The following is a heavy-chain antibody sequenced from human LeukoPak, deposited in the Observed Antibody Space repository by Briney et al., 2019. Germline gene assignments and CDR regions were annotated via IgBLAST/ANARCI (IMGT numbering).Heavy chain of an antibody. J-gene: IGHJ4*02. CDR3: AREPNVDTAMVRYFDY. V-gene: IGHV3-30-3*01. CDR2: ISYDGSNK. D-gene: IGHD5-18*01. CDR1: GFTFSSYA. Sequence: GGSLRLSCAASGFTFSSYAMHWVRQAPGKGLEWVAVISYDGSNKYYADSVKGRFTISRDNPKNTLYLQMNSLRAEDTAVYYCAREPNVDTAMVRYFDYWGQGTLVTVSS.